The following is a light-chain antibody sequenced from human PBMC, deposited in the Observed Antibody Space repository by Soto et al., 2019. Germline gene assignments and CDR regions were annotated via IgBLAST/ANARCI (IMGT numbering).Light chain of an antibody. CDR1: QSVSNY. V-gene: IGKV3-11*01. CDR2: DAS. Sequence: ESVLTQSPATLSLSPGERATLSCRASQSVSNYLAWYQHQPGQAPRLLIYDASNRATGIPTRFSGRGSGTDFTLTISSLGPEDFAVYYCQQRSNWPPEYTFGQGTKLEI. J-gene: IGKJ2*01. CDR3: QQRSNWPPEYT.